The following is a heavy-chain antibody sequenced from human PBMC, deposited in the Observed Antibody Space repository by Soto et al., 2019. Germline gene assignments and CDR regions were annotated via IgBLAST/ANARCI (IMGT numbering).Heavy chain of an antibody. Sequence: QVQLVESGGGVVQPGRSLRLSCAASGFTFSNYAMHWVRQAPGKGLEWVAVISYDGSIKYYADSVKGRFTLSRDNSINTLVLQMNSLRAEDTAVYYCAREQDYSGDWYFDLWGRGTQVTVSS. D-gene: IGHD2-15*01. V-gene: IGHV3-30-3*01. CDR3: AREQDYSGDWYFDL. J-gene: IGHJ2*01. CDR1: GFTFSNYA. CDR2: ISYDGSIK.